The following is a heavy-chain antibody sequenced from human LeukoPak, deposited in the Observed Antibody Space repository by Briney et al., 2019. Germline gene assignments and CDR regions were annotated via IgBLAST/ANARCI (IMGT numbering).Heavy chain of an antibody. J-gene: IGHJ1*01. V-gene: IGHV3-21*01. CDR1: GFTFSSYS. Sequence: GGSLRLSYAASGFTFSSYSMNWVRQAPGKRLEWVSSISSSSSYIYYADSVKGRFTISRDNAKNSLYLQVNSLRAEDTAVYYCARPSRIGYSNGLVLQHWGQGTLVTVSS. D-gene: IGHD2-15*01. CDR3: ARPSRIGYSNGLVLQH. CDR2: ISSSSSYI.